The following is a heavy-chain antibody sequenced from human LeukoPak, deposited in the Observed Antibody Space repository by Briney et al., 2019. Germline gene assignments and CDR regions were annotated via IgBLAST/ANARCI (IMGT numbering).Heavy chain of an antibody. CDR1: GGSISSSSYY. Sequence: SETLSLTCTVSGGSISSSSYYWGWIRQPPGKGLEWIGSIYYSGSTYYNPSLKSRVTISLDTSKSQFSLKMSFVTAADTAVYYCARTVSNSGYWFDAWGQGTPVTVSS. CDR2: IYYSGST. D-gene: IGHD4-11*01. CDR3: ARTVSNSGYWFDA. J-gene: IGHJ5*02. V-gene: IGHV4-39*07.